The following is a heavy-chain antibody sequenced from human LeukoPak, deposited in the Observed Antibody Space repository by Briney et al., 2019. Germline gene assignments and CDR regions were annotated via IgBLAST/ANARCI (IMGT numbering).Heavy chain of an antibody. D-gene: IGHD6-13*01. V-gene: IGHV3-30*18. CDR2: ISYDGSNK. CDR1: GFTFSTYW. J-gene: IGHJ6*02. CDR3: ANSAAGTLYGMDV. Sequence: GGSLRLSCAASGFTFSTYWMHWVRQAPGKGLEWVAVISYDGSNKYYADSVKGRFTISRDNSKNTLYLQMNSLRAEDTAVYYCANSAAGTLYGMDVWGQGTTVTVSS.